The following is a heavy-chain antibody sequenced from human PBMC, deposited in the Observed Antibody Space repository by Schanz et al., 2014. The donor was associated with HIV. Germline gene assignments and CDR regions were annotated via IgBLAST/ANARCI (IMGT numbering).Heavy chain of an antibody. D-gene: IGHD7-27*01. V-gene: IGHV1-8*02. CDR2: VNPKSGNT. Sequence: QVQLVQSGAEVQKPGASVKVSCKASGYSFTSYDINWVRQATGQGLEWMGWVNPKSGNTGYAQKFQGRVTMTRNTSISTAYMELDSLRSEDTAIYYCVRDGTELGYNWFDPWGQGTLVTVSS. CDR1: GYSFTSYD. CDR3: VRDGTELGYNWFDP. J-gene: IGHJ5*02.